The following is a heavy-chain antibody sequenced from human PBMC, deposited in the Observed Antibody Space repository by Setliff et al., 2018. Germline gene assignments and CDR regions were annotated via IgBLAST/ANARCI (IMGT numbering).Heavy chain of an antibody. CDR3: VKGRQWLPYFDY. V-gene: IGHV3-23*01. Sequence: GGSLRLSCAASGFTFSNAWMSWVRQAPGKGLEWVSTITNSGASTFFADSVKGRFTISRDNSRNTIYLQMNSLRAEDTAVYYCVKGRQWLPYFDYWGQGTLVTVSS. CDR2: ITNSGAST. CDR1: GFTFSNAW. J-gene: IGHJ4*02. D-gene: IGHD6-19*01.